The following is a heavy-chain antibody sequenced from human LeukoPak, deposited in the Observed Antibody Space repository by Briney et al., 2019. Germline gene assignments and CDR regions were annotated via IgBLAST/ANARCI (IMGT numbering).Heavy chain of an antibody. V-gene: IGHV3-74*01. D-gene: IGHD1-1*01. CDR2: INGDGSST. CDR3: ARARGIHKHYYYYYMDV. CDR1: GFTFSSYW. J-gene: IGHJ6*03. Sequence: GGSLKLSCAASGFTFSSYWMHWVRQAPGKGLVWVSRINGDGSSTAYADSVKGRFTISRDNAKNTLYLQMNSLTAEDTAVYYCARARGIHKHYYYYYMDVWGKGTTVTVSS.